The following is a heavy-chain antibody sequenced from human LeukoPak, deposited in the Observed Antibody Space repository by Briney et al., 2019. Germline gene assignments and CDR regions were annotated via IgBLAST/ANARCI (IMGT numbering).Heavy chain of an antibody. V-gene: IGHV3-66*01. D-gene: IGHD3-10*01. Sequence: GALRLSCPASGFTVSSNYMSWVRQAPGKGLEWVSVIYSGGSTYYADSVKGRFTVSRDNSKNTLYLQMNSLRAEDTAVYYCALTVYGSGSYWDYWGQGTLVTVSS. CDR3: ALTVYGSGSYWDY. CDR1: GFTVSSNY. J-gene: IGHJ4*02. CDR2: IYSGGST.